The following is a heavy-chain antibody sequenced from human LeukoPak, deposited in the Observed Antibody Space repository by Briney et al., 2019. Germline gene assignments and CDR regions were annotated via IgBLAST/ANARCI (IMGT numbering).Heavy chain of an antibody. D-gene: IGHD2-15*01. CDR3: AKSIYVVVAASADY. CDR2: ISGSGGST. V-gene: IGHV3-23*01. CDR1: GFTFSSYA. J-gene: IGHJ4*02. Sequence: PGGSLRLSCAASGFTFSSYAMSWVRQAPGKGLEWVSAISGSGGSTYYADSVKGRFTISRDNSKNTLYLQMNSLTAEDTAVYYCAKSIYVVVAASADYWGQGTLVTVSS.